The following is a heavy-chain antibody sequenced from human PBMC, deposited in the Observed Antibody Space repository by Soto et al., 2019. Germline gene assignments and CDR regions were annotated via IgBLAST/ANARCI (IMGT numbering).Heavy chain of an antibody. V-gene: IGHV6-1*01. CDR3: AKSISPLWSGYLKDAFDI. Sequence: PSQTLSLTCAISGDSVSSNSAAWNWIRQSPSRGLEWLGRTYYRSKRYNDYAVSVKSRITINPDTSKNQFSLQLNSVTPEDTAVYYCAKSISPLWSGYLKDAFDIWGQGTMVTVSS. D-gene: IGHD3-3*01. CDR2: TYYRSKRYN. CDR1: GDSVSSNSAA. J-gene: IGHJ3*02.